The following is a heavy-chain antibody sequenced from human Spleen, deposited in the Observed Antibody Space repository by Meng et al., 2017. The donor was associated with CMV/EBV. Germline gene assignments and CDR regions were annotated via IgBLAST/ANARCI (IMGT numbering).Heavy chain of an antibody. CDR3: TRAGVPAASIAWFDP. V-gene: IGHV3-49*04. CDR2: IRSKAYGGTT. CDR1: GFTFGDYA. J-gene: IGHJ5*02. Sequence: GESLKISCTASGFTFGDYAMSWVRQAPGKGLEWVGFIRSKAYGGTTEYAASVKGRFTISRDDSKSIAYLQMNSLKTEDTAVYYCTRAGVPAASIAWFDPWGQGTLVTVSS. D-gene: IGHD2-2*01.